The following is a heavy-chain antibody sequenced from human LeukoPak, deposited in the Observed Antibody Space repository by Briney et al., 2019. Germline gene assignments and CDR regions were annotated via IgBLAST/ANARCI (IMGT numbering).Heavy chain of an antibody. CDR1: GGSFSGYY. Sequence: SETLSLTCAVYGGSFSGYYWSSIRQPPGKGLEWIGEINHSGSTNYNPSLKSRVTISVDTSKNQFSLKLSSVTAADTAVYYCARVFGSSWYRYYWFDPWGQGTLVTVSS. CDR3: ARVFGSSWYRYYWFDP. J-gene: IGHJ5*02. V-gene: IGHV4-34*01. CDR2: INHSGST. D-gene: IGHD6-13*01.